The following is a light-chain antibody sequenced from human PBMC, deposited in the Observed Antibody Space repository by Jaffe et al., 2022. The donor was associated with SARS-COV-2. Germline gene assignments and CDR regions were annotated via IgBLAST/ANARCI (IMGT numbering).Light chain of an antibody. J-gene: IGLJ3*02. Sequence: QSVLTQPPSASETPGQRVTISCSGNNSDIGYSYVSWYQKVPGTAPKLLIYRNYQRPSGVPERFSGSRSGTSASLAISGLRSEDEADYYCAAWDASLSGWVFGGGTRLTVL. CDR3: AAWDASLSGWV. CDR1: NSDIGYSY. V-gene: IGLV1-47*01. CDR2: RNY.